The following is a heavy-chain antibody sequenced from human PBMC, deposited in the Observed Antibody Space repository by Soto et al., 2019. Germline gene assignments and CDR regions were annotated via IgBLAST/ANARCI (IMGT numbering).Heavy chain of an antibody. D-gene: IGHD3-10*01. Sequence: SETLSLTCTVSGGSISSGDYYWSWIRQPPGKGLEWIGYIYYSGSTYYNPSLKSRVTISVDTSKNQFSLKLSSVTAADTAVYYCARLGTITMDRRRYYYYYGMDVWGQGTTVTVSS. CDR2: IYYSGST. V-gene: IGHV4-30-4*01. J-gene: IGHJ6*02. CDR1: GGSISSGDYY. CDR3: ARLGTITMDRRRYYYYYGMDV.